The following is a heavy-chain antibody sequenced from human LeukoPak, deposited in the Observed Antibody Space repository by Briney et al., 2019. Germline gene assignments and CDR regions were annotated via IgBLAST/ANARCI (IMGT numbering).Heavy chain of an antibody. D-gene: IGHD3-16*01. Sequence: GGSLRLSCAASGFTFSSYSMNWVRQAPGKGLEWLSYISSGSSTMYYADSVKGRLTTSRDNAKNLMYLQMNSLRDEDTAVYYCARDFVGGATWGQGTLVTVSS. CDR1: GFTFSSYS. CDR2: ISSGSSTM. J-gene: IGHJ5*02. CDR3: ARDFVGGAT. V-gene: IGHV3-48*02.